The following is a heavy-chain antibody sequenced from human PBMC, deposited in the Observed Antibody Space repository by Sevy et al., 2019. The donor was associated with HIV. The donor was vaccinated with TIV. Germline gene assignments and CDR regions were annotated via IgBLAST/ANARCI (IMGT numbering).Heavy chain of an antibody. CDR3: ARDAGYSTDWYPSDY. J-gene: IGHJ4*02. D-gene: IGHD6-19*01. CDR1: EFVFSTYA. CDR2: ISYDGSRH. Sequence: GGSLRLSCTASEFVFSTYAMHWVSQAPGKGLEWVAVISYDGSRHYYGESVKGRFTISRDNSKNTLFLQMNSLRLEDTAFYYCARDAGYSTDWYPSDYWGQGTLVTVSS. V-gene: IGHV3-30-3*01.